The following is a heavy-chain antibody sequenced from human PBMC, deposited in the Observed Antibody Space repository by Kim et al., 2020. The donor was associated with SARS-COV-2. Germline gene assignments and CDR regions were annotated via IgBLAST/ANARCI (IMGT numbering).Heavy chain of an antibody. CDR2: ISGSGGNT. CDR1: GFTFSSYA. CDR3: AKDGSYYDFDY. D-gene: IGHD1-26*01. J-gene: IGHJ4*02. Sequence: GGSLRLSCAASGFTFSSYAMSWVRQAPGKGLEWVSGISGSGGNTNYADSVKGRFTISRDYFENMLYLQMNSLRAEDTALYYCAKDGSYYDFDYWGQGTLVTVSS. V-gene: IGHV3-23*01.